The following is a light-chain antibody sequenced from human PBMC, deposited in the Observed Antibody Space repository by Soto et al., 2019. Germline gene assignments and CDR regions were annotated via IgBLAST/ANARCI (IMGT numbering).Light chain of an antibody. CDR1: QSVSTN. Sequence: EIVMTQSPTTLSVSPGERATLSCRASQSVSTNLAWYQQKPGQVPSLLIYGASTRASGIPARFSGSGSGTEFTLTIGSLQSEDFAVYSCQQYSSSPSFGQGTRLEIK. CDR2: GAS. CDR3: QQYSSSPS. J-gene: IGKJ5*01. V-gene: IGKV3-15*01.